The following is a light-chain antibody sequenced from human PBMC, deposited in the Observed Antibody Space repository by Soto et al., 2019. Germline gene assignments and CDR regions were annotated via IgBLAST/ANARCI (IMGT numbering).Light chain of an antibody. CDR3: RVGDSSPCFA. CDR2: GAS. V-gene: IGKV3-20*01. Sequence: EIVLTQSPGTLSLSPGERATLSCRASQSVKSTYLAWYQQRPGQPPRLLIYGASSRATGIPDRFSGSGSGTDLALAIRGLEGEGFAVYCCRVGDSSPCFACGGGTKVEIK. CDR1: QSVKSTY. J-gene: IGKJ4*01.